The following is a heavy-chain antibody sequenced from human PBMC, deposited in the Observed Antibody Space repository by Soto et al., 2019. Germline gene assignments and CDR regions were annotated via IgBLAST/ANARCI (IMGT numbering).Heavy chain of an antibody. CDR1: GGSFSGYY. Sequence: PSETLSLTCAVYGGSFSGYYWSWIRQPPGKGLEWIGEINHSGSTNYNPSLKSRVTISVDTSKNQFSLKLSSVTAADTAVYYCARVVYSGYVYYYYYMDVWGKGTTVTVSS. V-gene: IGHV4-34*01. J-gene: IGHJ6*03. CDR3: ARVVYSGYVYYYYYMDV. D-gene: IGHD5-12*01. CDR2: INHSGST.